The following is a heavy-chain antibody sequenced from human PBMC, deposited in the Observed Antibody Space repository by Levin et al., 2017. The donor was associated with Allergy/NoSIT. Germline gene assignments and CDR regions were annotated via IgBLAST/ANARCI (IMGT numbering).Heavy chain of an antibody. CDR2: IYSGGST. V-gene: IGHV3-53*01. Sequence: GGSLRLSCAASGFTVSSNYMSWVRQAPGKGLEWVSVIYSGGSTYYADSLKGRFTISRDNSKNTLYLEMERPRAEDTAVYYCARAHYSSGYYYNYFDYWGQGTLVTVSS. CDR3: ARAHYSSGYYYNYFDY. D-gene: IGHD3-22*01. CDR1: GFTVSSNY. J-gene: IGHJ4*02.